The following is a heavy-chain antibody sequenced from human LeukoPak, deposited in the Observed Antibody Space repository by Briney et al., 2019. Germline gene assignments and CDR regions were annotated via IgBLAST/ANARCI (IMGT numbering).Heavy chain of an antibody. CDR1: GFTFSNYT. J-gene: IGHJ4*02. CDR3: ASSLLYRVFDY. D-gene: IGHD1-1*01. Sequence: GGSLRLSCAASGFTFSNYTMNWVRQAPGKGLEWVSSISSSSSYIFYADSMKGRFTISRDNAKNSLYLQMNSLRAEDTAVYYCASSLLYRVFDYWGQGTLVTVSS. CDR2: ISSSSSYI. V-gene: IGHV3-21*01.